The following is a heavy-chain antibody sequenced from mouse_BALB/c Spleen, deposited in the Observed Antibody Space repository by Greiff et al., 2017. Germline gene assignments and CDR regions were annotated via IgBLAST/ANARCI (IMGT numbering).Heavy chain of an antibody. Sequence: QVQLQQSGPGLVQPSQSLSITCTVSGFSLTSYGVHWVRQSPGKGLEWLGVIWSGGSTDYNAAFISRLSISKDNSKSQVFFKMNSLQANDTAIYYCARNSDDWFAYWGQGTLVTVSA. V-gene: IGHV2-2*02. J-gene: IGHJ3*01. CDR3: ARNSDDWFAY. CDR2: IWSGGST. CDR1: GFSLTSYG.